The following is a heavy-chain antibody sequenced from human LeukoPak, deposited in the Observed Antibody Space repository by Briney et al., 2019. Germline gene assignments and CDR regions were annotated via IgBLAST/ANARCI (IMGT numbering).Heavy chain of an antibody. D-gene: IGHD3-16*01. V-gene: IGHV4-39*02. CDR2: IVYSGST. CDR3: AKDVHDYINY. Sequence: ASETLSLTCTVSGGSISSSSYYWGWIRQPLGKGLEWIGSIVYSGSTYYNPSLKSRVTISADTSENQFSLKLSSVTAADTAVYYCAKDVHDYINYWGQGTLVTVSS. J-gene: IGHJ4*02. CDR1: GGSISSSSYY.